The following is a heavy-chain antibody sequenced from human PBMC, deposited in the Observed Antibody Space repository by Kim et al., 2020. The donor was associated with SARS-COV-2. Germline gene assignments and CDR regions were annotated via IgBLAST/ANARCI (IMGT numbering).Heavy chain of an antibody. D-gene: IGHD3-9*01. J-gene: IGHJ4*02. CDR3: AKDILEPGLFFDF. CDR2: ISIDGSV. V-gene: IGHV3-11*01. Sequence: GGSLRLSCAASGFIFSDYYMGWIRQAPGKGLEWVSYISIDGSVYYADSVKGRFTISRDNAKNSLYLQMNSLRAEDTAIYYCAKDILEPGLFFDFWGQGTL. CDR1: GFIFSDYY.